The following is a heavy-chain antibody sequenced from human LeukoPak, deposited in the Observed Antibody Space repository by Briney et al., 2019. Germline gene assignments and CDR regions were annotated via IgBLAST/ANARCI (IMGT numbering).Heavy chain of an antibody. CDR1: GSTFDDYG. J-gene: IGHJ4*02. Sequence: PGGSLRLSCAASGSTFDDYGMSWVRQAPGKGLEWVSGINWNGGSTGYADSVKGRFTISRDNAKNSLYLQMNSLRAEDTALYYCARGTLKAAATDFDYWGQGTLVTVSS. CDR2: INWNGGST. D-gene: IGHD6-13*01. CDR3: ARGTLKAAATDFDY. V-gene: IGHV3-20*04.